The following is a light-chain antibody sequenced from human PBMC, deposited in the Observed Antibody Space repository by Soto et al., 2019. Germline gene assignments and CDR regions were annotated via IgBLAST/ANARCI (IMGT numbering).Light chain of an antibody. Sequence: DIQLTQSPSFLSASVGDRVTVSCRASQDISTSLAWFQQKAGKVPQLLVYPASTLQDGVPSRFSGSGSGTYFTFTINNLQAEDFATYYCQHLRTYPFSFGQGTKLDIK. V-gene: IGKV1-9*01. J-gene: IGKJ2*03. CDR3: QHLRTYPFS. CDR2: PAS. CDR1: QDISTS.